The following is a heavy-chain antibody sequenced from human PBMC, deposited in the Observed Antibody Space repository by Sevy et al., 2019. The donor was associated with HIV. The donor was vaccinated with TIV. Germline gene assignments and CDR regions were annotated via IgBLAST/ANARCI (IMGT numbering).Heavy chain of an antibody. D-gene: IGHD6-19*01. V-gene: IGHV3-21*01. Sequence: GGSLRLSCVASGFTFSGYNMNWVRQAPGKGLEWVAYIGSVTSNIYYAQSLKGRFTISRDNAKNSLYLQMSSLRAEETAVYYCARTVGIAVAPFDYWGQGTLVTVSS. CDR3: ARTVGIAVAPFDY. CDR2: IGSVTSNI. J-gene: IGHJ4*02. CDR1: GFTFSGYN.